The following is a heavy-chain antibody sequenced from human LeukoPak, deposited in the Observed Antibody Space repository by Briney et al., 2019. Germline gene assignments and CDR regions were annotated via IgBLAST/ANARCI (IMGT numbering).Heavy chain of an antibody. J-gene: IGHJ6*03. CDR3: ARGTIFGSRYMDV. V-gene: IGHV4-34*01. Sequence: PSETLSLTCAVYGGSFSGYYWSWIRQPPGKGLEWIGEINHSGSTNCNPSLKSRVTISVDTSKNQFSLKLSSVTAADTAVYYCARGTIFGSRYMDVWGKGTTVTVSS. CDR2: INHSGST. D-gene: IGHD3-3*01. CDR1: GGSFSGYY.